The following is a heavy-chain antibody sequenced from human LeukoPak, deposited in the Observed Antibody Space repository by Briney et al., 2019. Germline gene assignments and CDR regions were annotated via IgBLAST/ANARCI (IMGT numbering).Heavy chain of an antibody. Sequence: GGSLRLSCAASGFRFGGYWMHWVRQGPEKGLELVSRIDNDGHGILYADSVKGRFTTSRDNAKTTLYLQMNSLRVEGTAVYYCATGGGWDTSFGVVTHIDVWGKGTTVAVSS. CDR3: ATGGGWDTSFGVVTHIDV. J-gene: IGHJ6*03. CDR1: GFRFGGYW. V-gene: IGHV3-74*01. CDR2: IDNDGHGI. D-gene: IGHD3-3*01.